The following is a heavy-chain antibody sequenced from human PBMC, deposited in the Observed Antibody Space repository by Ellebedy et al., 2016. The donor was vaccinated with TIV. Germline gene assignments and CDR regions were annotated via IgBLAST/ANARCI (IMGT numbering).Heavy chain of an antibody. CDR1: GGSISSYY. V-gene: IGHV4-59*01. J-gene: IGHJ4*02. CDR2: IYYSGST. Sequence: MPSETLSLTCTVSGGSISSYYWSWIRQPPGKGLEWIGYIYYSGSTNYNPSLRSRVTISVDTSKNQFALTLSSVTAADTAVYYCAREYGSGWYGVDYWGQGTLVTVSS. D-gene: IGHD6-19*01. CDR3: AREYGSGWYGVDY.